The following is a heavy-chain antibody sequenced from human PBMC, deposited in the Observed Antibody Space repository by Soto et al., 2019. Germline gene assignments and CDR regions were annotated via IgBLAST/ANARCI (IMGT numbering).Heavy chain of an antibody. CDR1: GGSFTEAY. V-gene: IGHV4-34*12. CDR3: ARAPRELLAEGPLFLYYYYGFDV. J-gene: IGHJ6*02. D-gene: IGHD1-7*01. Sequence: QVHLQQWGAGLLKPSGTLSLTCTVSGGSFTEAYWTWVRQSPGRGLEWIGEVFHAGNTNYNPSLKSRVTLSLDTAKNQFSLRLTSVTAADSAVYYCARAPRELLAEGPLFLYYYYGFDVWGQGTTVIDSS. CDR2: VFHAGNT.